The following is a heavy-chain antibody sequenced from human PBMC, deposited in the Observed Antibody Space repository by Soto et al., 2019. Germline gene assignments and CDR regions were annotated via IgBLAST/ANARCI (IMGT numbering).Heavy chain of an antibody. CDR1: GGSISSYY. D-gene: IGHD3-9*01. Sequence: SETLSLTCTVSGGSISSYYWSWIRQPPGKGLEWIGYIYFSGGTNYNPSLKSRVTISVDTSKNQFSLKLSSVTAADTAVYYCAREYYDILTGYLLTGGPWGQGTPVTVSA. CDR2: IYFSGGT. J-gene: IGHJ5*02. CDR3: AREYYDILTGYLLTGGP. V-gene: IGHV4-59*08.